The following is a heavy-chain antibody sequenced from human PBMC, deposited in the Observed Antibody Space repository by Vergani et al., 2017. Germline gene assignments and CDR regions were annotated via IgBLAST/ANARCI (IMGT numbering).Heavy chain of an antibody. J-gene: IGHJ6*03. CDR2: INPNSGGT. Sequence: QVQLVQSGAEVKKPGASVKVSCKASGYTFTDYYLHWVRQAPGQGLEWMGWINPNSGGTNFAQKFQGRVTMTRDTSISTAYMELKRLRSDDTALYYCARALRRLYCTTTSCDGLPLLYYYYIDVWGKGTTVTVSS. D-gene: IGHD2-2*01. CDR3: ARALRRLYCTTTSCDGLPLLYYYYIDV. CDR1: GYTFTDYY. V-gene: IGHV1-2*02.